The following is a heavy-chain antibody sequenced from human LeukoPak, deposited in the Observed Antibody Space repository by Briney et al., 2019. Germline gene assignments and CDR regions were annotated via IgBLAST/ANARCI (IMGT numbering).Heavy chain of an antibody. CDR2: ISYDGSNK. CDR3: AKDLHSSGWYYLDY. CDR1: GFTFSSYA. D-gene: IGHD6-19*01. V-gene: IGHV3-30*04. Sequence: GGSLRLSCAASGFTFSSYAMHWVRQAPGKGLEWVAVISYDGSNKYYADSVKGRFTISRDNAKNSLYLQMNSLRAEDTALYYCAKDLHSSGWYYLDYWGQGTLVTVSS. J-gene: IGHJ4*02.